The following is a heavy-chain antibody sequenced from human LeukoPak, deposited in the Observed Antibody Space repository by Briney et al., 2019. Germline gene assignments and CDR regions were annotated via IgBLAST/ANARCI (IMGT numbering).Heavy chain of an antibody. CDR1: GGSISSSSYY. CDR2: IYYSGST. V-gene: IGHV4-39*01. D-gene: IGHD3-10*01. J-gene: IGHJ4*02. Sequence: SETLSLTCTVSGGSISSSSYYWGWIRQPPGKGLAWIGSIYYSGSTYYNPSLKSRVTISVDTSKNQFSLKLSSVTAADTAVYYCARMVRGVYYFDYWGQGTLVTVSS. CDR3: ARMVRGVYYFDY.